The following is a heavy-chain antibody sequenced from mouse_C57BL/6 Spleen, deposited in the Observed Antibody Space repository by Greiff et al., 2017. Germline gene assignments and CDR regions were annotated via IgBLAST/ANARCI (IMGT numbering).Heavy chain of an antibody. J-gene: IGHJ3*01. Sequence: VQRVESGPGLVAPSQSLSITCTVSGFSLTSYGVDWVCQPPGKGLEWLGVIWGGGSTNYNSDLMFRLSISKDNSKSQVFLKMNSLQTDDTAMYYCGKRHYEGAWFGDWGQGTLVTVSA. V-gene: IGHV2-9*01. CDR1: GFSLTSYG. D-gene: IGHD2-4*01. CDR2: IWGGGST. CDR3: GKRHYEGAWFGD.